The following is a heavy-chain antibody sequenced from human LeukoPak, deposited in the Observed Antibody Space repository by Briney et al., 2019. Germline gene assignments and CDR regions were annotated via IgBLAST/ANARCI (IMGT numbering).Heavy chain of an antibody. Sequence: GGSLRLSCAASGYTFSSYSMNRVRQAPRAGLEWVSPINSSSSYINYADSVKGRCTISRDNAKTSLYLQMNSMRAEDTAVYYCARQTGSGLFSLPGGQGTLVTVSS. J-gene: IGHJ4*02. CDR3: ARQTGSGLFSLP. D-gene: IGHD3-10*01. CDR2: INSSSSYI. CDR1: GYTFSSYS. V-gene: IGHV3-21*01.